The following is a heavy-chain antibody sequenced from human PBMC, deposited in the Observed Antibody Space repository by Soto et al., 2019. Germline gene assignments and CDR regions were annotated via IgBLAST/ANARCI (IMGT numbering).Heavy chain of an antibody. D-gene: IGHD5-12*01. CDR1: GDSTINSD. V-gene: IGHV4-59*01. Sequence: SETLSLTCIVSGDSTINSDCSWIRQAPGKGPEWLGYLSYNGGTNHNPSLQGRATMSLDTAQNQFSLNLNSVTPADTAVYYCESGDSWQLVDVLGQGVLLTVSS. CDR2: LSYNGGT. CDR3: ESGDSWQLVDV. J-gene: IGHJ5*02.